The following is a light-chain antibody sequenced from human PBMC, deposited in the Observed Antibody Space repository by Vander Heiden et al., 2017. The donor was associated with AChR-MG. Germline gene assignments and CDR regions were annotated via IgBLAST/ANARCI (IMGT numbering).Light chain of an antibody. J-gene: IGLJ3*02. CDR2: GHR. V-gene: IGLV1-40*01. Sequence: QSVLTQPPSVSGAPGQSVTISCTGSSSNIGARYDVHWYQQLPGTAPKLLIYGHRNRPSGVPDRFSGSKSGTSASLAITGLQAEDEADYYCQSYDSSLSWVFGGGTKLTVL. CDR1: SSNIGARYD. CDR3: QSYDSSLSWV.